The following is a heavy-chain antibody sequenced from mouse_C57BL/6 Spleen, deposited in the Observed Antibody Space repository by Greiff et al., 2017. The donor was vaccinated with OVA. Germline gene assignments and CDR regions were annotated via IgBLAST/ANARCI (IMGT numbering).Heavy chain of an antibody. CDR1: GYTFTDYY. CDR3: ARGGQLRVRTWFAY. D-gene: IGHD3-2*02. Sequence: VQLQQSGPELVKPGASVKISCKASGYTFTDYYMNWVKQSHGKSLEWIGDINPNNGGTSYNQKFKGKATLTVDKSSSTAYMELRSLTSEDSAVYYCARGGQLRVRTWFAYWGQGTLVTVSA. J-gene: IGHJ3*01. CDR2: INPNNGGT. V-gene: IGHV1-26*01.